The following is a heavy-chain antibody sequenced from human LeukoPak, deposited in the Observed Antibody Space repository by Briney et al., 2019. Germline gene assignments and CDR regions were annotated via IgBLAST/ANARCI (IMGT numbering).Heavy chain of an antibody. Sequence: PSETLSLTCTVSGYSISSGYFWGWMRQPPGKGLEWIGSIYQSETTHYNPSLKSRVTISVDTSKNQFSLNLRSVMAADTAVYYCATTGGDIYYYYMDVWGKGTTVTISS. CDR3: ATTGGDIYYYYMDV. D-gene: IGHD3-16*01. CDR1: GYSISSGYF. CDR2: IYQSETT. V-gene: IGHV4-38-2*02. J-gene: IGHJ6*03.